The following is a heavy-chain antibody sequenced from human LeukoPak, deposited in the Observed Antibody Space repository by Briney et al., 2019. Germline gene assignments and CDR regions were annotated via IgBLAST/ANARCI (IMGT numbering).Heavy chain of an antibody. J-gene: IGHJ5*02. Sequence: GESLKISCKGSGYTFTKYWIGWVRQMPGKGLEWMGIIYPDDSDTRYSPSFQGQVTISADKSISTAYLQWSSLKASDTAIYFCARRLMPRGNSWLNWFAPWGQGTLVTVSS. V-gene: IGHV5-51*01. CDR2: IYPDDSDT. CDR3: ARRLMPRGNSWLNWFAP. D-gene: IGHD3-9*01. CDR1: GYTFTKYW.